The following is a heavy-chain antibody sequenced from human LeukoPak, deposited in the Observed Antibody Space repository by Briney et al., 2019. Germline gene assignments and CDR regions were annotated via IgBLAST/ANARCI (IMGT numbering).Heavy chain of an antibody. V-gene: IGHV2-5*02. CDR3: AQSYYFGSRSYYHVWFAP. J-gene: IGHJ5*02. CDR1: GFSLSTSGVG. Sequence: SGPSLVNPTQTLTLTCTFSGFSLSTSGVGVGWIRQPPGKALQWLALIYWDDEKYHSPSLKCRLSISRDTSRNQVVLTMTNMDPLDTATYFCAQSYYFGSRSYYHVWFAPWGMGTRVPLSS. CDR2: IYWDDEK. D-gene: IGHD3-10*01.